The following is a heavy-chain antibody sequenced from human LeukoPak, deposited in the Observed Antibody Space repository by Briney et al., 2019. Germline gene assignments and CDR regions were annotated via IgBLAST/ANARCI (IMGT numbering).Heavy chain of an antibody. Sequence: SETLSLTCTVSGGSISSYYWSWIRQPPGKGLEWIGYIYYSGSTSYNPSLKSRVTISVDTSKNQFSLKLSSVTAADTAVYYCARLDIRRWPLNAFDIWGQGTMVTVSS. V-gene: IGHV4-59*08. CDR1: GGSISSYY. CDR2: IYYSGST. J-gene: IGHJ3*02. D-gene: IGHD3-9*01. CDR3: ARLDIRRWPLNAFDI.